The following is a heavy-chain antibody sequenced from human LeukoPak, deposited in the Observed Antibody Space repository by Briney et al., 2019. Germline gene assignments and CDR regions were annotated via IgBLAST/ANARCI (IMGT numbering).Heavy chain of an antibody. CDR1: GYTLTELS. D-gene: IGHD2-2*01. CDR2: FDPEDGET. J-gene: IGHJ6*02. Sequence: ASVKVSCKVSGYTLTELSMHWVRQAPGKGLEWMGGFDPEDGETIYARKFQGRVTMTEDTSTDTAYMELSSLRSEDTAVYYCATVGDIVVVPAAPYYYGMDVWGQGTTVTASS. V-gene: IGHV1-24*01. CDR3: ATVGDIVVVPAAPYYYGMDV.